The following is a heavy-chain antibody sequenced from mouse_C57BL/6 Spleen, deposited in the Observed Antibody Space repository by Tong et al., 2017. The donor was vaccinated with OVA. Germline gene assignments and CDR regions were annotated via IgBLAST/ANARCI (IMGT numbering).Heavy chain of an antibody. CDR1: GYAFSSSW. CDR3: ARGDYYGSSVFDY. CDR2: IYPGDGDT. V-gene: IGHV1-82*01. J-gene: IGHJ2*01. Sequence: VQLQESGPELVKPGASVKISCKASGYAFSSSWMNWVKQRPGKGLEWIGRIYPGDGDTNYNGKFKGKATLTADKSSSTAYMQLSSLTSEDSAVYYCARGDYYGSSVFDYWGQGTTLTVSS. D-gene: IGHD1-1*01.